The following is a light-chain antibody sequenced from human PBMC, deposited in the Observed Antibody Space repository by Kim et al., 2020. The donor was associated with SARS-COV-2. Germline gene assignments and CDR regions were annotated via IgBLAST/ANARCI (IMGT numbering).Light chain of an antibody. CDR1: QDIRIY. V-gene: IGKV1-33*01. CDR2: GAS. Sequence: SASVGDRVTITCQASQDIRIYLNWYQQKPGKAPKVLISGASNLETGVPSRFSGSGSGTEYAFTISSLQPEDIAMYFCQQYDNLPLTFGGGTKVEVK. CDR3: QQYDNLPLT. J-gene: IGKJ4*01.